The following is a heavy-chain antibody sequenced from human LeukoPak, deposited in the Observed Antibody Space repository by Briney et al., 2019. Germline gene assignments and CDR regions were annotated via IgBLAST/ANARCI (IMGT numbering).Heavy chain of an antibody. J-gene: IGHJ6*03. CDR3: AREGDFWSGYPIDHYYYMDV. V-gene: IGHV3-23*01. CDR2: ISGRGDLE. CDR1: GFTFSSYA. Sequence: GGSLSLYRSASGFTFSSYAMTWVRQAPGKGLEWVSTISGRGDLEFYTDSVKGRFTISRAHSKNSVHLQMDSLRAEDTAIYYCAREGDFWSGYPIDHYYYMDVWGKGTTVTVTS. D-gene: IGHD3-3*01.